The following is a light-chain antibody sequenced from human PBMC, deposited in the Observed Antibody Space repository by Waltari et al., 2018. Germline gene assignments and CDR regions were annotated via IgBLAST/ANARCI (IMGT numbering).Light chain of an antibody. V-gene: IGLV2-23*02. Sequence: QSGLAQPASASGSPGQSITIPCPGPSREAGNYKLVSWYQQRPGKAPSLLIYEVTKRAPGTSDRFSASKSGNTASLSISGLQAQEDEADYYCCSYVGLGTYVFGTGTKVTV. CDR2: EVT. J-gene: IGLJ1*01. CDR3: CSYVGLGTYV. CDR1: SREAGNYKL.